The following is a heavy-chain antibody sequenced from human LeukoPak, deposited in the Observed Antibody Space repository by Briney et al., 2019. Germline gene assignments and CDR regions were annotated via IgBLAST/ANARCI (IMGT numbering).Heavy chain of an antibody. V-gene: IGHV4-38-2*02. J-gene: IGHJ4*02. CDR1: GYSISSGYY. Sequence: SETLSLTCTVSGYSISSGYYWGWIRQPPGKGLEWIGSIYHSGSTYHNSSLKSRVTISVDTSKNQFSLKLSSVTAADTAVYYCASIAVAGVWWGQGTLVTVSS. CDR3: ASIAVAGVW. D-gene: IGHD6-19*01. CDR2: IYHSGST.